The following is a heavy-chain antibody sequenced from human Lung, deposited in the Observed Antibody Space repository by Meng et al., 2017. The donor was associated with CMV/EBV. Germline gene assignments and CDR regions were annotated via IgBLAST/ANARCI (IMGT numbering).Heavy chain of an antibody. V-gene: IGHV1-18*01. CDR1: GYTFTSYG. D-gene: IGHD2-2*01. CDR3: ARNSYCSSTSCYFDY. Sequence: ASVKVSXKASGYTFTSYGISWVRQAPGQGLEWMGWISAYNGNTNYAQKLQGRVTMTTDTSTSTAYMELRSLRSADTAVYYCARNSYCSSTSCYFDYWGQGTLVTVSS. CDR2: ISAYNGNT. J-gene: IGHJ4*03.